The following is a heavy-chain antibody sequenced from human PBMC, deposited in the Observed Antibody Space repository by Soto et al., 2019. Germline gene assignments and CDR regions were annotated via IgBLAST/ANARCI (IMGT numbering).Heavy chain of an antibody. CDR3: TASLAALGWFGT. CDR1: GGSMSGYY. D-gene: IGHD6-25*01. J-gene: IGHJ5*02. CDR2: VFYSGET. Sequence: SETLSLTCSVSGGSMSGYYWTWIRQSPGKGLEWIGNVFYSGETNQSPSLKRRATISLDASKNQFSLELSSVTAADTAVYFCTASLAALGWFGTWGQGTLVTVSS. V-gene: IGHV4-59*03.